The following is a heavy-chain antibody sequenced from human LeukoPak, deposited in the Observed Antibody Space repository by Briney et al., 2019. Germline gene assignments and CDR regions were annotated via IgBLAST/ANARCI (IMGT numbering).Heavy chain of an antibody. CDR3: ARGPGYGHYFDY. D-gene: IGHD5-12*01. CDR2: IKEDGSEK. Sequence: GGSLRLSCAASGFTFSSYWMTWVRQAPGKGLEWVANIKEDGSEKYYVDSVKGRFTISRDNAKDSLYLQMNSLRDEDTAVYYCARGPGYGHYFDYWGQGALVTVSS. J-gene: IGHJ4*02. V-gene: IGHV3-7*01. CDR1: GFTFSSYW.